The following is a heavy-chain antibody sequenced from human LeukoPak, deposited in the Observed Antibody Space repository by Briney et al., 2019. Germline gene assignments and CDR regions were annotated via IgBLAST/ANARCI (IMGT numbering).Heavy chain of an antibody. CDR2: IYYSGST. D-gene: IGHD3-22*01. CDR3: ARHPRSYDSSGYYFFYYFDY. V-gene: IGHV4-59*08. CDR1: GGSISSYY. Sequence: SETLSLTCTVSGGSISSYYWSWIRQPPGKGLEWIGYIYYSGSTNYNPSLKSRVTISGDTSKNQFSLKLSSVTAADTAVYYCARHPRSYDSSGYYFFYYFDYWGQGTLVTVSS. J-gene: IGHJ4*02.